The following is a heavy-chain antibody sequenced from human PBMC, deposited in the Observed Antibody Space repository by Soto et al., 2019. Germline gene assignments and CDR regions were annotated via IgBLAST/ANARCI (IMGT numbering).Heavy chain of an antibody. Sequence: GGSLRLSSAASQFTFSSYLMHCVRQAPGKGLEWVAVISYDGSNKYYADSVKGRFTISRDNSKNTLYLQMNSLRAEDTAVYYCAKDFDYYDDPDDVFDIWGQGTMVTVSS. D-gene: IGHD3-22*01. J-gene: IGHJ3*02. CDR1: QFTFSSYL. CDR2: ISYDGSNK. CDR3: AKDFDYYDDPDDVFDI. V-gene: IGHV3-30*18.